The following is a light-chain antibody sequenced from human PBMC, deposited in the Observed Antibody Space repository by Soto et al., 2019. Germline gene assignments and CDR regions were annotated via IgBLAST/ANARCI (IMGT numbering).Light chain of an antibody. CDR3: QQSYSAPRLT. CDR1: QSIRSH. J-gene: IGKJ4*01. Sequence: DIQMTQSPSSLSASVGDRVTISCRASQSIRSHLNWYQQKPGKAPKLLIYAAFSLQSGVPSRFSGSGSGTDFTLTISSLQPEDFASYYCQQSYSAPRLTFGGETKVEIK. V-gene: IGKV1-39*01. CDR2: AAF.